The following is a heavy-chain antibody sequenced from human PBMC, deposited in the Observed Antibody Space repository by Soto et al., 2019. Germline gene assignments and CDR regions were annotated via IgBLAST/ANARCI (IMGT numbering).Heavy chain of an antibody. J-gene: IGHJ4*02. Sequence: HVQLVESGGGVVQPGRSLRLSCAASGFTFSSYGMHWVRQAPGKGLEWVAVISYDGSNKYYADSVKGRFTISRDNSKNTLYLQMNSLRAEDTAVYYCAKVYRGSYFGFDYWGQGTLVTVSS. V-gene: IGHV3-30*18. D-gene: IGHD1-26*01. CDR2: ISYDGSNK. CDR3: AKVYRGSYFGFDY. CDR1: GFTFSSYG.